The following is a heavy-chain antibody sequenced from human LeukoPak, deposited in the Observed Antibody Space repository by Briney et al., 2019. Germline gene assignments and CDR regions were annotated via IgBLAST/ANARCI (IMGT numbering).Heavy chain of an antibody. CDR3: AKDWDWELLIFDY. V-gene: IGHV3-20*04. D-gene: IGHD1-26*01. J-gene: IGHJ4*02. Sequence: GGSLRLSCAASGFTLDDYGMSWVRQAPGKGLEWVSGINWNGGSTGYADSVKGRFTISRDNAKNSLYLQMNSLRAEDTAIYYCAKDWDWELLIFDYWGQGTLVTVSS. CDR2: INWNGGST. CDR1: GFTLDDYG.